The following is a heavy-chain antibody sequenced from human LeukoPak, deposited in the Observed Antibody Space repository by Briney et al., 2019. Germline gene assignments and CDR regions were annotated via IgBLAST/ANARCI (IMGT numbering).Heavy chain of an antibody. Sequence: GASVKVSCKASEYTFTDYYIHWLRQAPGQGLEWMGWINPKSGGINYAQNFQGRVTMTRDPSISTAYMELSRLRSDDTAVYYCARADYGDYHYYFYMHVWGKGTTVTISS. CDR2: INPKSGGI. D-gene: IGHD4-17*01. CDR3: ARADYGDYHYYFYMHV. J-gene: IGHJ6*03. V-gene: IGHV1-2*02. CDR1: EYTFTDYY.